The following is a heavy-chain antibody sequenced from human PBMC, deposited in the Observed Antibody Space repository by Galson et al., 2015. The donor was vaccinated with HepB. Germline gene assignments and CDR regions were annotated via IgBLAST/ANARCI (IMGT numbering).Heavy chain of an antibody. J-gene: IGHJ4*02. Sequence: SLRLSCAASGFTFDDYGMSWVRQAPGKGLEWVSGINWNGGSTGYADSVKGRFTISRDNAKNSLYLQMNSLRAEDTALYYCARVYGSGSLFDYWGQGTLVTVSS. V-gene: IGHV3-20*04. CDR3: ARVYGSGSLFDY. D-gene: IGHD3-10*01. CDR2: INWNGGST. CDR1: GFTFDDYG.